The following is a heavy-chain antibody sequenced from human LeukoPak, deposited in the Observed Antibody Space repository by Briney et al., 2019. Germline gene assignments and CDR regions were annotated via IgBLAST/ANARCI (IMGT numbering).Heavy chain of an antibody. CDR1: GGSVSSDSYH. CDR2: IYSSGGT. Sequence: SETLSLTCTVSGGSVSSDSYHWTWIRQPPGKGLEWVGYIYSSGGTNYNPSLKSRATISVDTSTNQFSLKLSSVTAADTAVYYCARDVVMTSSPDAFDIWGQGTMVTVSS. D-gene: IGHD2-21*02. CDR3: ARDVVMTSSPDAFDI. J-gene: IGHJ3*02. V-gene: IGHV4-61*01.